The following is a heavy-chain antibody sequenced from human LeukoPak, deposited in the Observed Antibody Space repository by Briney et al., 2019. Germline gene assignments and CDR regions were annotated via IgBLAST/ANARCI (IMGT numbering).Heavy chain of an antibody. V-gene: IGHV3-21*01. D-gene: IGHD5-12*01. CDR3: ARADIVATFYYNYGMDV. CDR1: GFTFSSYS. J-gene: IGHJ6*02. CDR2: ISSSSSYI. Sequence: PGGSLRLSCAASGFTFSSYSMNWVRQAPGKGLEWVSSISSSSSYIYYADSVKGRFTISRDNAKNSLYLQMNSLRAEDTAVYYCARADIVATFYYNYGMDVWSQGTTVTVSS.